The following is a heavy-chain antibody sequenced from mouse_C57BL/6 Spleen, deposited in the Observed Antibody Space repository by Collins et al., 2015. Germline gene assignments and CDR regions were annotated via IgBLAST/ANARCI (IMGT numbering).Heavy chain of an antibody. Sequence: QVQLQQSGAELMKPGASVKISCKATGYTFSSYWIEWVKQRPGHGLEWIGEILPGSGSTNYNEKFKGKATFTADTSSNTAYMQLSSLTSEDSAVYYCARPPHTARGAMDYWGQGTSVTVSS. J-gene: IGHJ4*01. V-gene: IGHV1-9*01. CDR3: ARPPHTARGAMDY. CDR2: ILPGSGST. CDR1: GYTFSSYW. D-gene: IGHD3-1*01.